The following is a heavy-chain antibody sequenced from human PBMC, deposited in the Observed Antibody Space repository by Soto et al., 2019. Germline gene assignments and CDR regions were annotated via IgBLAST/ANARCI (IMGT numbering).Heavy chain of an antibody. CDR3: ARGPRITPATANYFDS. J-gene: IGHJ4*01. Sequence: GGSLRHSCAASGLTFSTYAMIWVRQATGKGLEWVSGVGGGGATTYYADSVKGRFTISRDNSKNTLYLQLNSLSAEDSAIYYCARGPRITPATANYFDSWGHGTLVTVSS. V-gene: IGHV3-23*01. CDR1: GLTFSTYA. D-gene: IGHD6-13*01. CDR2: VGGGGATT.